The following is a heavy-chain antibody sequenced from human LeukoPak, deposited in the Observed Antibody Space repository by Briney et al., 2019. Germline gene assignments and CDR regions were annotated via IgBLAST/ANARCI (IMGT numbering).Heavy chain of an antibody. D-gene: IGHD1-1*01. V-gene: IGHV3-21*01. CDR3: ARSAAGTYY. J-gene: IGHJ4*02. Sequence: GGSLRLSCVASGFTFSSYSMNWVRQAPGKGLEWVSSISSSSSYKYYTDSVKGRFTISRDNAKNSLYLQMNSLRAEDTAVYHCARSAAGTYYWGQGTLVTVSS. CDR1: GFTFSSYS. CDR2: ISSSSSYK.